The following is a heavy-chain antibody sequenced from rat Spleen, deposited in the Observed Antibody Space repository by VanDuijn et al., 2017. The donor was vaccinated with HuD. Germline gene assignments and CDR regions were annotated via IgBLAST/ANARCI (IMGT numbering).Heavy chain of an antibody. CDR2: IWSNGVT. V-gene: IGHV2-47*01. CDR1: GFPLSNYG. J-gene: IGHJ2*01. Sequence: QVQLKESGPGLVQPSQTLSLTCPVFGFPLSNYGLIWIRQPPGKGLEWMGVIWSNGVTDYNSAIKSRLSISRDTSKSQVFLKMNSLQTEDTAMYFCARGGLQCDYWGQGVMVTVSS. CDR3: ARGGLQCDY. D-gene: IGHD1-1*01.